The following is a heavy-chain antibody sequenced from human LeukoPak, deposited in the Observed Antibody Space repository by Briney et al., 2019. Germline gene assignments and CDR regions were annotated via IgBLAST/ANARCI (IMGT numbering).Heavy chain of an antibody. CDR1: GASISSSNYY. Sequence: SETLSLTCTVSGASISSSNYYWGWIRQPPGTGREWIGSIYYSGTTYYNPSLKSRVTISVDTSKNQFSLKLSSVTAADTALYYCTYSSGWSYYFDYWGRGTLVSVSS. J-gene: IGHJ4*02. CDR2: IYYSGTT. D-gene: IGHD6-19*01. CDR3: TYSSGWSYYFDY. V-gene: IGHV4-39*01.